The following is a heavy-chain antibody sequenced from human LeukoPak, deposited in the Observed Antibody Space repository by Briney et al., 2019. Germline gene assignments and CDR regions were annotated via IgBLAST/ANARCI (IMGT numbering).Heavy chain of an antibody. D-gene: IGHD3-16*01. J-gene: IGHJ4*02. CDR2: TFYGGGT. V-gene: IGHV4-59*11. Sequence: SETLSLTCTVSGDSFSDHYWSWIRQPPGKGLEWIGYTFYGGGTNYNPSLQSRVTISIDTSKSRFSLRLSSVTAADTAVYYCARDARFGWDYFDSWGQGTLVIVSS. CDR1: GDSFSDHY. CDR3: ARDARFGWDYFDS.